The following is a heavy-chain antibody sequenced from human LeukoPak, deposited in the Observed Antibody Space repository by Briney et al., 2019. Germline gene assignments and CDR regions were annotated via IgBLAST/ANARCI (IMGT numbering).Heavy chain of an antibody. V-gene: IGHV4-34*01. CDR1: GGSFSGYY. Sequence: PSETLSLTCAVYGGSFSGYYGSWIRQPPGKGLGWSGEINHSGSTNYNPSLKSRVTISVDTSKTQFSLKLSSVTAADTAVYYCARGGGITGTDNRYYYYMDVWGKGTTVTVSS. J-gene: IGHJ6*03. CDR3: ARGGGITGTDNRYYYYMDV. CDR2: INHSGST. D-gene: IGHD1-7*01.